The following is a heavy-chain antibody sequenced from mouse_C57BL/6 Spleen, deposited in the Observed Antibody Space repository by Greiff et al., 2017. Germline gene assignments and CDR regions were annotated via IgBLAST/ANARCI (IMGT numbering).Heavy chain of an antibody. D-gene: IGHD2-4*01. J-gene: IGHJ2*01. CDR2: IWSGGST. CDR3: AREGLRRGFDY. CDR1: GFSLTSYG. Sequence: QVQLKESGPGLVKPSQSLSITCTVSGFSLTSYGVHWVRQSPGKGLEWLGVIWSGGSTDYTAAFIYRLSISKDNSESQLFFKMNSLQADDTAIYYCAREGLRRGFDYWGQGTTLTVSS. V-gene: IGHV2-2*01.